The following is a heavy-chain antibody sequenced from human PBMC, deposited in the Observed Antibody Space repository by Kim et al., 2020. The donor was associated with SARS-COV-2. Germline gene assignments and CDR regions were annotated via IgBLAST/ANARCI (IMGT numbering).Heavy chain of an antibody. J-gene: IGHJ4*02. Sequence: GSTYYADSVRGRFTVSRDSSKNILYLQMNSLSADDTAIYYCVKGAIPDYWGQGMLSPSPQ. CDR2: GST. V-gene: IGHV3-23*01. CDR3: VKGAIPDY.